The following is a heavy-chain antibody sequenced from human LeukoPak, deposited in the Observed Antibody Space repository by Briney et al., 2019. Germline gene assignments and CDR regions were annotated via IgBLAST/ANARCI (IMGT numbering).Heavy chain of an antibody. J-gene: IGHJ4*02. CDR2: ISYDGSNK. V-gene: IGHV3-30*03. CDR1: GFTFSSYG. D-gene: IGHD5-12*01. CDR3: ARDSGYDTPFDY. Sequence: GGSLRLSCAASGFTFSSYGMHWVRQAPGKGPEWVAVISYDGSNKYYADSVKGRFTISRDNSKNTLYLQMNSLRAEDTAVYYCARDSGYDTPFDYWGQGTLVTVSS.